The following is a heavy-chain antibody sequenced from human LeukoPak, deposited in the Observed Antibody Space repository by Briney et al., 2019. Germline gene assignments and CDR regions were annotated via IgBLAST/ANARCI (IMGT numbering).Heavy chain of an antibody. Sequence: GGSLRLSCVASGFTFTSYAMTWVRQAPGKGLEWVSSVSGSGFSTYYADSVKGRCTTSRDNSKNTLYLQVNSLRAEDTAVYYCASGTPTYCSGGSCSTGGVDYWGQGTLVTVSS. V-gene: IGHV3-23*01. CDR3: ASGTPTYCSGGSCSTGGVDY. CDR1: GFTFTSYA. J-gene: IGHJ4*02. D-gene: IGHD2-15*01. CDR2: VSGSGFST.